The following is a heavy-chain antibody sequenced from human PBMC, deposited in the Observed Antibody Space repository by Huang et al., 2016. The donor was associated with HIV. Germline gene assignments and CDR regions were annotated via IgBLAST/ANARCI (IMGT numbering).Heavy chain of an antibody. CDR2: INPRGGSR. Sequence: QVQLVQSGAEVKKPGASVKVSCKASGYAFTSYYMHWGRQAPGQGLEWMGRINPRGGSRSYTQKCQGRVTTTRDTSTNTVLMELSSLRSEDTAVYYCARDRDFYDSSGYWGFNYFDYWGQGTLVTVSS. V-gene: IGHV1-46*01. D-gene: IGHD3-22*01. CDR3: ARDRDFYDSSGYWGFNYFDY. CDR1: GYAFTSYY. J-gene: IGHJ4*02.